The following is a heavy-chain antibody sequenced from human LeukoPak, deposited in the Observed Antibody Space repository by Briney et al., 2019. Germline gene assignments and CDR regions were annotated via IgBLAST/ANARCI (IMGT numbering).Heavy chain of an antibody. Sequence: GGSLRLSSAASGFTFSSHGMQWVRQGPGKGLEWVATISHDGSDIFYVESGKGRFTISRDNSKTTVYLQMTGLRTDDTGVYYCARVRDPFRWTRTLDHWGQGTRVIVSS. V-gene: IGHV3-30*03. CDR1: GFTFSSHG. CDR2: ISHDGSDI. CDR3: ARVRDPFRWTRTLDH. D-gene: IGHD4-23*01. J-gene: IGHJ4*02.